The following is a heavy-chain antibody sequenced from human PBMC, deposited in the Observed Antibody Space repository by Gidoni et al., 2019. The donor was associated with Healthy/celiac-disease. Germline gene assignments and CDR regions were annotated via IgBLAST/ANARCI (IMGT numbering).Heavy chain of an antibody. D-gene: IGHD5-18*01. CDR3: ARRPYSYGPYGMDV. V-gene: IGHV4-34*01. J-gene: IGHJ6*02. CDR1: GGSFSGYY. Sequence: QVQLQQWGAGLLKPSETLSLTCAVYGGSFSGYYWSWIRQPPGKGLEWIGEINHSGSTNYNPSLKSRVTISVDTSKNQFSLKLSSVTAADTAVYYCARRPYSYGPYGMDVWGQGTTVTVSS. CDR2: INHSGST.